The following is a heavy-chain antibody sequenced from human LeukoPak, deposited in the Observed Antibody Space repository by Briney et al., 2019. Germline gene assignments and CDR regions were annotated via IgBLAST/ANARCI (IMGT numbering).Heavy chain of an antibody. V-gene: IGHV7-4-1*02. Sequence: ASVKVSCKASGYTFTSYAMNWVRQAPGQGLEWMGWINTNTGNPTYAQGFTGRFVFSLDTSVSTAYLQISSLKAEDTAVYYCATEEIAAAGTAFDYWGQGTLVTVSS. CDR2: INTNTGNP. CDR3: ATEEIAAAGTAFDY. D-gene: IGHD6-13*01. J-gene: IGHJ4*02. CDR1: GYTFTSYA.